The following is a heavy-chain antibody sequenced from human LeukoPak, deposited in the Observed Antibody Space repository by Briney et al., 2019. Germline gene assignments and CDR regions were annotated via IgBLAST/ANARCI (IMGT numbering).Heavy chain of an antibody. J-gene: IGHJ4*02. CDR2: IYHSGST. V-gene: IGHV4-30-2*01. D-gene: IGHD3-22*01. Sequence: SQTLSLTCAVSGGSISSGGYSWSWIRQPPGKGLEWIGYIYHSGSTYYNPSLKSRVTISVDTSKNQFSLKLSSVTAADTAVYYCAGRQQIVVVSSPFDYWGQGTLVTVSS. CDR3: AGRQQIVVVSSPFDY. CDR1: GGSISSGGYS.